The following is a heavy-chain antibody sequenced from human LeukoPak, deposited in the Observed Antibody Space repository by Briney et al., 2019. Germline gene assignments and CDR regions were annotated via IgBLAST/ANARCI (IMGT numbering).Heavy chain of an antibody. CDR2: IYYSGST. V-gene: IGHV4-30-4*01. J-gene: IGHJ4*02. Sequence: SETLSLNCTVSGGSISSGDYYWSWIRQPPGKGLEWIGYIYYSGSTYYNPSLKSRVTISVDTSKNQFSLKLSSVTAADTAVYYCASSYGDPYYFDYWGQGTLVTVSS. CDR1: GGSISSGDYY. D-gene: IGHD4-17*01. CDR3: ASSYGDPYYFDY.